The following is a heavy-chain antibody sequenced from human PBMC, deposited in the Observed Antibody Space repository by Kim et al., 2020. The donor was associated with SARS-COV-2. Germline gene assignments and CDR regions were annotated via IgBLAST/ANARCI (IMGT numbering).Heavy chain of an antibody. J-gene: IGHJ6*03. D-gene: IGHD6-19*01. CDR2: INHSGST. Sequence: SETLSLTCAVYGGSFSGYYWSWIRQPPGKGLEWIGEINHSGSTNYNPSLKSRVTISVDTSKNQFSLKLSSVTAADTAVYYCARGRRQWLVRRPYYYYLDLWGKGTPVTVPS. CDR3: ARGRRQWLVRRPYYYYLDL. V-gene: IGHV4-34*01. CDR1: GGSFSGYY.